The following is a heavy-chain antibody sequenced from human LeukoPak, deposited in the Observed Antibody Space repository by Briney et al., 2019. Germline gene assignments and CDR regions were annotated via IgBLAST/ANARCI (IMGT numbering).Heavy chain of an antibody. V-gene: IGHV3-30*02. CDR3: ARDRMGAILYFDS. CDR2: IRYDGSNK. Sequence: GGSLRLSCAASGFTFNSCGMQWVRQAPGKGLEWVAFIRYDGSNKYYADSVKGRLTISRDNSKNTLYLQVNSLRAEDTAVYYCARDRMGAILYFDSWGQGTLVTVSS. J-gene: IGHJ4*02. CDR1: GFTFNSCG. D-gene: IGHD1-26*01.